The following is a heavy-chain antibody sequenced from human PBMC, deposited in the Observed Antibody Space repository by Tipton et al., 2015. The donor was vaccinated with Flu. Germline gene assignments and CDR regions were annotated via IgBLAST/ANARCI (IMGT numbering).Heavy chain of an antibody. CDR1: GYSISDDYY. CDR2: VYQTGTS. J-gene: IGHJ5*02. V-gene: IGHV4-38-2*01. D-gene: IGHD4-11*01. CDR3: ARRDYSNYVSDPKSWFDP. Sequence: TLSLTCAVSGYSISDDYYWGWVRQTPGKGLEWIGSVYQTGTSFYTPSLKSRVTISIDTSKNQFSLNMRSVTAADMAVYYCARRDYSNYVSDPKSWFDPWGQGTLVAVSS.